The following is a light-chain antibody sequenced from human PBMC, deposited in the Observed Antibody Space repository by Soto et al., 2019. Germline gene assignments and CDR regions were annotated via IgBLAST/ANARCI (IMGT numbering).Light chain of an antibody. CDR2: GPS. J-gene: IGKJ3*01. CDR3: QQYNKWPPFT. Sequence: EIVMTQSPATLSVSPGERATLSCRASQSVTSNLAWYQQKPGQAPRLHIYGPSPRATGIPARFSGSGSGTEFTLTISSLQSEDFAVYYYQQYNKWPPFTFGPGTKVDIK. CDR1: QSVTSN. V-gene: IGKV3-15*01.